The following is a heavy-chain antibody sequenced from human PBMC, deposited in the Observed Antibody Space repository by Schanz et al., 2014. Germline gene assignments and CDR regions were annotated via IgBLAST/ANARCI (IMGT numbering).Heavy chain of an antibody. V-gene: IGHV1-2*06. Sequence: QVQLVQSGAELKNPGASVKVSCKASGYSFSAYYIHWMRQAPGQGLEWLGRFTHISQKFQGRVTMTRATSSTTAYMELNSPRSDDTAVYYCVRELSGGTFDYWGQGALVTVSS. J-gene: IGHJ4*02. CDR2: FT. CDR1: GYSFSAYY. CDR3: VRELSGGTFDY. D-gene: IGHD1-1*01.